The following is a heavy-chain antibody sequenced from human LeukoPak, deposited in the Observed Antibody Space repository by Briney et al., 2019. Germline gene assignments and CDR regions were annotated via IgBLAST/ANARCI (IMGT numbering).Heavy chain of an antibody. V-gene: IGHV4-59*01. CDR2: IYYSGSN. CDR1: GGSISSYY. J-gene: IGHJ6*03. CDR3: ARGRYSGYDSPWSAADYYYMDV. Sequence: PSETLSLTCTVSGGSISSYYWSWIRQPPGKGLEWIGYIYYSGSNNYNPSLKSRVTISVDTSKNQFSLKLSSVTAADTAVYYCARGRYSGYDSPWSAADYYYMDVWGKGTTVTVSS. D-gene: IGHD5-12*01.